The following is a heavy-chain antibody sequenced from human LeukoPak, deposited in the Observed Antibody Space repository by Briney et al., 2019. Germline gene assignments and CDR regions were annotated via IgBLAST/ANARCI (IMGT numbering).Heavy chain of an antibody. CDR1: GYSFTSYW. CDR2: IYPGDSET. J-gene: IGHJ4*02. V-gene: IGHV5-51*06. CDR3: ARSLRLITDEYSGSNFDY. Sequence: GESLKISCKGSGYSFTSYWIGWVRQMPGKGLEWMGIIYPGDSETRYSPSFQGQVTISADKSISTAYLQWSSLKASDTAMYYCARSLRLITDEYSGSNFDYWGQGTLVTVSS. D-gene: IGHD1-26*01.